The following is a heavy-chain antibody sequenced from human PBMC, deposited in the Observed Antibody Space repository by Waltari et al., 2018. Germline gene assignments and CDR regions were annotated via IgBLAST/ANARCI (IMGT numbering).Heavy chain of an antibody. CDR1: GGSISSSSYY. Sequence: QLQLQESGPGLVKPSETLSLTCTVSGGSISSSSYYWGWIRPPPGKGREWIGSIYYRESTYYNPSLKSRVTISVDTSKNQFSLKLSSVTAADTAVYYCARHPAMTIMLWYFDLWGRGTLVTVSS. V-gene: IGHV4-39*01. D-gene: IGHD2-8*01. J-gene: IGHJ2*01. CDR2: IYYREST. CDR3: ARHPAMTIMLWYFDL.